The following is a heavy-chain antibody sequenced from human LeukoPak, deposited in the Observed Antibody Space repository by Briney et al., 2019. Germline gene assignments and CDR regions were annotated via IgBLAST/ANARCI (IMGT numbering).Heavy chain of an antibody. CDR3: AKSPSQRIVVN. J-gene: IGHJ4*02. Sequence: GGSLRLSCAASGITFSSYAISWVRQAPGEGLEWVSIISASGHISNYAESVKGRFTISRDNSKNTLYLQMNSLRAEDTAVYYCAKSPSQRIVVNWGQGTQVTVSS. D-gene: IGHD6-25*01. CDR2: ISASGHIS. V-gene: IGHV3-23*01. CDR1: GITFSSYA.